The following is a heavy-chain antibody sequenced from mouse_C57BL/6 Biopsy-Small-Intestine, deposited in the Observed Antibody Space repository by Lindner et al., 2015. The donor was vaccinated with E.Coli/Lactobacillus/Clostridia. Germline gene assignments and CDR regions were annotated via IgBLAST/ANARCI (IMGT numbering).Heavy chain of an antibody. V-gene: IGHV1S29*02. D-gene: IGHD1-1*02. J-gene: IGHJ2*01. CDR2: INADNGSV. Sequence: SVKVSCKTSGYTFSYYAVHWVRQAPGQRPEWMGWINADNGSVEYSQKFQGRVTITRDTSATTVYMELSSLRSEDTAVYYCARGWGQWLLWCFDYWGQGTPVTVSS. CDR1: GYTFSYYA. CDR3: ARGWGQWLLWCFDY.